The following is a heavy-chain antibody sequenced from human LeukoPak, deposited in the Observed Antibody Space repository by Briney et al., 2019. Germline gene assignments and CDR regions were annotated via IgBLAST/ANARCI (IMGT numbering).Heavy chain of an antibody. D-gene: IGHD6-13*01. CDR3: AKCTSSWYVSGIDY. J-gene: IGHJ4*02. V-gene: IGHV3-23*01. CDR2: ISSSSGDGT. Sequence: GGSLRLSCAASGFTFSSYAMNWVRQPPGKGLEWVSVISSSSGDGTYYADSVKGRFTISRDNSKNTLYLQMNSLRAEDTAVYYCAKCTSSWYVSGIDYWGQGTLVTVSS. CDR1: GFTFSSYA.